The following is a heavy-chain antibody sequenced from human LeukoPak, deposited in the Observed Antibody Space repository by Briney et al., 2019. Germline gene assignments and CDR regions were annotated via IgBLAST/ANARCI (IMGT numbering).Heavy chain of an antibody. Sequence: GGSLRLSCAASGFTFSSYGMHWVRQGPGKGLELVTFIWYDGTDKNYADSVKGRFTISRDNSKNTLYLQMNSLRAEDTAVYYCARSGSTYYYGMDVWGQGTTVTVSS. V-gene: IGHV3-33*01. CDR2: IWYDGTDK. CDR1: GFTFSSYG. D-gene: IGHD3-10*01. J-gene: IGHJ6*02. CDR3: ARSGSTYYYGMDV.